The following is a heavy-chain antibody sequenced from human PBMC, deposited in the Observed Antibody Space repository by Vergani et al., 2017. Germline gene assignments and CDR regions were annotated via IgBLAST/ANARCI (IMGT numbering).Heavy chain of an antibody. D-gene: IGHD3-3*01. CDR2: IRGSGGST. J-gene: IGHJ4*02. V-gene: IGHV3-23*01. CDR3: AKDYYDFWSGYSGPYDY. Sequence: EVQLLESGGGLVQPGGSLRLSCAASGFTFSSYAMSWVRQAPGKGLEWVSAIRGSGGSTYYADSVKGRFTISRDNAKSTLYLQMNSLRAEDTAVYYCAKDYYDFWSGYSGPYDYWGQGTLVTVAS. CDR1: GFTFSSYA.